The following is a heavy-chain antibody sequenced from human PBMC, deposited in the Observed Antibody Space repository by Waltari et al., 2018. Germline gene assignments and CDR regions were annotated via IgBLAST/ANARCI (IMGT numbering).Heavy chain of an antibody. CDR3: ARDSSHKWNGLLDY. D-gene: IGHD1-20*01. J-gene: IGHJ4*02. CDR1: GGAFQNYA. V-gene: IGHV1-69*06. Sequence: QVQLVQSGAEVKKPGSSVKVSCEPSGGAFQNYAIIWVRQAPGQGLEWMGGIIPIFGAVNYAQKFQGRVTITADKSTNTADMELSSLRSEDTAVYYCARDSSHKWNGLLDYWGQGTLVTVSS. CDR2: IIPIFGAV.